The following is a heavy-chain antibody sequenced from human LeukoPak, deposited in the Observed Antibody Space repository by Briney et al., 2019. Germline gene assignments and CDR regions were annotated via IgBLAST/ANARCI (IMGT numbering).Heavy chain of an antibody. J-gene: IGHJ4*02. V-gene: IGHV4-30-4*08. Sequence: SETLSLTCTVSGGSISSGDYYWSWIRQPPGKGLEWIGYTYYSGSTYYSPSLKSRVTISVDTSKNQFSLKLSSVTAADTAVYYCARGKGGSYPYYFDYWGQGTLVTVSS. D-gene: IGHD1-26*01. CDR1: GGSISSGDYY. CDR2: TYYSGST. CDR3: ARGKGGSYPYYFDY.